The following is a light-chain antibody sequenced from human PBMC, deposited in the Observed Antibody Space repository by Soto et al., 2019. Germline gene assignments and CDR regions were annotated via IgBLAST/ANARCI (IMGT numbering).Light chain of an antibody. Sequence: QSARTQPASVSGSPGQSITISCTGTSSDVGSYNLVSWYQQHPGKAPKLMIYEGSKRPSGVSNRFSGSKSGNTASLTISGLQAEDEADHYCCSYAGSSTFDVVFGGGTKLTVL. CDR2: EGS. V-gene: IGLV2-23*03. CDR3: CSYAGSSTFDVV. J-gene: IGLJ2*01. CDR1: SSDVGSYNL.